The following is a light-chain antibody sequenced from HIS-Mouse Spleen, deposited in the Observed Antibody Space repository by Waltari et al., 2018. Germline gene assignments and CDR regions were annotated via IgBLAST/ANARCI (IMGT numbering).Light chain of an antibody. Sequence: QSALTQPASVSGSPGQSITIPCTGTSSDVGSYNLVSWYQQHPSKTPKLMIYEGSKRPSGVSNRFSCSKSGNTASLTIPGLQAEDEAYYYCCSYAGSSTWVFGGGTKLTVL. CDR1: SSDVGSYNL. CDR2: EGS. CDR3: CSYAGSSTWV. V-gene: IGLV2-23*01. J-gene: IGLJ3*02.